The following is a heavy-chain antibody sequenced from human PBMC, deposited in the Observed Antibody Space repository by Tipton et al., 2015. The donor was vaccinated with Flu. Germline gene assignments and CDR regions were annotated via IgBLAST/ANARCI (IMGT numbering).Heavy chain of an antibody. V-gene: IGHV4-59*01. D-gene: IGHD7-27*01. CDR1: GGSISSYY. CDR3: ARGETGDCAFDI. CDR2: IYYSGST. J-gene: IGHJ3*02. Sequence: LRLSCTVSGGSISSYYWSWIRQPPGKGLEWIGYIYYSGSTNYNPSLKSRVTISVDTSKNQFSLKLSSVTAADTAVYYCARGETGDCAFDIWGQGTMVTVSS.